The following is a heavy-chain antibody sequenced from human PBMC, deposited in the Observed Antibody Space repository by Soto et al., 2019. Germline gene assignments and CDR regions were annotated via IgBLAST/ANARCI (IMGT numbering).Heavy chain of an antibody. Sequence: GASVKVSCKASGYTFTGYYMHWVRQALGQGLEWMGWINPNSGGTNYAQKFQGRVTMTRDTSISTAYMELSRLRSDDTAVYYCAREERYYYYGMDVWGQGTTVTVSS. V-gene: IGHV1-2*02. CDR1: GYTFTGYY. D-gene: IGHD1-1*01. CDR2: INPNSGGT. CDR3: AREERYYYYGMDV. J-gene: IGHJ6*02.